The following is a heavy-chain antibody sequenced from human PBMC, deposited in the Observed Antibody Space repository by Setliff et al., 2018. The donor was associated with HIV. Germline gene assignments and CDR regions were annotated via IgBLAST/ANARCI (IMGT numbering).Heavy chain of an antibody. CDR1: GFSISSRYY. CDR3: ARRIGGWIDY. D-gene: IGHD6-19*01. V-gene: IGHV4-38-2*01. J-gene: IGHJ4*02. Sequence: SETLSLTCDVSGFSISSRYYWGWIRQSPGKGLEWIGNIYHTGSSYYNPSLNDRATSSLDTSKNQFSLKLSSVTAADTAVYYCARRIGGWIDYWGQGTLVTVSS. CDR2: IYHTGSS.